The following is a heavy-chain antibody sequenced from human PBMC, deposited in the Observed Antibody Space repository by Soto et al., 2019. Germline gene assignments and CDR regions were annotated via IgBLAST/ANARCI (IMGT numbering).Heavy chain of an antibody. CDR3: ARDKGGDYVGYFDY. J-gene: IGHJ4*02. CDR2: IYYSGST. V-gene: IGHV4-30-4*01. CDR1: GGSISSGDYY. D-gene: IGHD4-17*01. Sequence: SETRSLTCTVSGGSISSGDYYWIWIRQPPGKVLEWIGYIYYSGSTYYNPSLKSRVTISVDTSKNQFSLKLSSVTAADTAVYYCARDKGGDYVGYFDYWGQGTLVTVSS.